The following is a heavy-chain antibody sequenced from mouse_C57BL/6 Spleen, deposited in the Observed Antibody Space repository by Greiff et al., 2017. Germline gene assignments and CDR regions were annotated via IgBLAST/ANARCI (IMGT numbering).Heavy chain of an antibody. J-gene: IGHJ4*01. V-gene: IGHV5-12*01. CDR3: ASSIYYDYLYYAMDY. Sequence: EVQGVESGGGLVQPGGSLKLSCAASGFTFSDYYMYWVRQTPEKRLEWVAYISNGGGSTYYPETVKGRFTISRDNAKNTLYLQMSRLKSEDTAMYYCASSIYYDYLYYAMDYWGQGTSVTVSS. CDR2: ISNGGGST. D-gene: IGHD2-4*01. CDR1: GFTFSDYY.